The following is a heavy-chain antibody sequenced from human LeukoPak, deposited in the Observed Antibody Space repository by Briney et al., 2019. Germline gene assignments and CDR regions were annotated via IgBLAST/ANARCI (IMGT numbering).Heavy chain of an antibody. D-gene: IGHD3-3*01. CDR2: IIPIFGTT. V-gene: IGHV1-69*06. CDR1: GGTFSSYA. CDR3: ARVSDFWSGYYLSGNYYYYMDV. Sequence: GSSVKVSCKASGGTFSSYAISWVRQAPGQGLEWMGGIIPIFGTTNYAQKFQGRVTITADKSTSTAYMELSSLRSEDTAVYYCARVSDFWSGYYLSGNYYYYMDVWGKGTTVTVSS. J-gene: IGHJ6*03.